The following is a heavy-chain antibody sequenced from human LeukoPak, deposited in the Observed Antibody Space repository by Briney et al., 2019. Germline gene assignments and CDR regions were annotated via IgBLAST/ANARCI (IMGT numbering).Heavy chain of an antibody. CDR3: ARRLGGDGYNYDAFDI. D-gene: IGHD5-24*01. CDR1: LDTFSRYA. J-gene: IGHJ3*02. CDR2: IIPIFGTA. Sequence: GSAVKVSSKPSLDTFSRYAISCVRPALGQGREWMGGIIPIFGTAHFTQNFQGRVTITTDESTSTAYMELSSLRSEVTAVYYCARRLGGDGYNYDAFDIWGQGTMVTVSS. V-gene: IGHV1-69*05.